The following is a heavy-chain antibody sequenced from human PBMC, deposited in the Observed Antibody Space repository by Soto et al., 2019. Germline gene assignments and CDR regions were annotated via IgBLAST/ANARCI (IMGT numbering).Heavy chain of an antibody. CDR3: AREDYYDSSGYSPSYYYGMDV. D-gene: IGHD3-22*01. CDR1: GGSVSSGSYY. V-gene: IGHV4-61*01. CDR2: IYYSGST. J-gene: IGHJ6*02. Sequence: QVQLQESGPGLVKPSETLSLTCTVSGGSVSSGSYYWSWIRQPPGKGLEWIGYIYYSGSTNYNPPLKSRVTISVDTSKNQFSLKLSSVTAADTAVYYCAREDYYDSSGYSPSYYYGMDVWGQGTTVTVSS.